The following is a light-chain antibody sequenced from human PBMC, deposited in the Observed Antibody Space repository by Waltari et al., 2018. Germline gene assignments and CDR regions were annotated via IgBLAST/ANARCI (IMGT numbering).Light chain of an antibody. CDR3: AAWDDSLKRVV. V-gene: IGLV1-44*01. CDR1: SSNIGRNT. J-gene: IGLJ2*01. CDR2: TNN. Sequence: QSVLTQPPSASGTPGQRVTIACSGSSSNIGRNTVNWYQQLPGTAPKLLIYTNNQRPSGVPGRFSGSKSGTSASLAISGLQSEDEADYYGAAWDDSLKRVVFGGGTKLTVL.